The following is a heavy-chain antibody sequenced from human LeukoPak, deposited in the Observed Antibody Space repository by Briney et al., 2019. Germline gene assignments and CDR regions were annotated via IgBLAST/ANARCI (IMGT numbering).Heavy chain of an antibody. D-gene: IGHD5-18*01. V-gene: IGHV3-66*01. CDR3: ARDPDGYRQGHHFDY. Sequence: GGSLRLSCAASGFTFSSYSMSWVRQAPGKGLEWVSVIYSGGSTYYADPVKGRFTISRDNSKNTLYLQMNSLKAEDTAVYYCARDPDGYRQGHHFDYWGQGTLVTVSS. CDR2: IYSGGST. J-gene: IGHJ4*02. CDR1: GFTFSSYS.